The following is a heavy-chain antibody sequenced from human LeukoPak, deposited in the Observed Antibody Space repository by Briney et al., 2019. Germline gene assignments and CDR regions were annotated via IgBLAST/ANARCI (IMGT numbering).Heavy chain of an antibody. D-gene: IGHD3-10*01. V-gene: IGHV3-74*01. CDR3: AKDQGITMVRGDFDY. Sequence: GGSLRLSCAASGFAFSSYWMHWVRQVPGKGLVWVSRINSDGSSTNYADSVKGRFTISRDNSKNTLYLQMNSLRAEDTAVYYCAKDQGITMVRGDFDYWGQGTLVTVSS. J-gene: IGHJ4*02. CDR2: INSDGSST. CDR1: GFAFSSYW.